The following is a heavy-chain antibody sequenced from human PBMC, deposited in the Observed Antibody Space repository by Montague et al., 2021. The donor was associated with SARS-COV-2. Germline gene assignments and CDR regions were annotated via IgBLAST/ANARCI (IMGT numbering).Heavy chain of an antibody. V-gene: IGHV4-31*02. CDR3: SRAPTIFGVVITNFEY. CDR2: IYYSGST. J-gene: IGHJ4*02. D-gene: IGHD3-3*01. Sequence: IYYSGSTXYNPSVKSRVTISVDTSKNQFSLKLSSVTAADTAVYYCSRAPTIFGVVITNFEYWWQGTVVTVS.